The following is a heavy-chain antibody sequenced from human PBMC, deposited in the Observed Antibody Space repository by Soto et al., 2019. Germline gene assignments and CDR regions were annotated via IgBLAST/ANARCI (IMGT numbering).Heavy chain of an antibody. CDR2: IYWDDDR. Sequence: QITLKESGPPLVKSTQTLTLTCSFSGFSLSTSGVGVGWIRQPPGKALEWLAIIYWDDDRRYSPSLKNRLTTXKXTXTNQVVLTMTNMDPVDTATYYCAHRRIRGTAKAFDYWGQGTLVTVSS. J-gene: IGHJ4*02. V-gene: IGHV2-5*02. D-gene: IGHD1-20*01. CDR1: GFSLSTSGVG. CDR3: AHRRIRGTAKAFDY.